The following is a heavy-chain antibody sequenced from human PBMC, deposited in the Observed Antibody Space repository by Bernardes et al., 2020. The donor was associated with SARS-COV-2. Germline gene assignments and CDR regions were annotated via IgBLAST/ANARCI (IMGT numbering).Heavy chain of an antibody. J-gene: IGHJ6*02. CDR1: GFTVSSNY. CDR3: ARERGATVTTSGYLDYYYGMDV. Sequence: GGSLRLSCAASGFTVSSNYMSWVRQAPGKGLEWVSVIYSGGSTYYADSVKGRFTISRDNSKNTLYLQMNSLRAEDTAVYYCARERGATVTTSGYLDYYYGMDVCGQGTTVTVSS. D-gene: IGHD4-17*01. CDR2: IYSGGST. V-gene: IGHV3-66*01.